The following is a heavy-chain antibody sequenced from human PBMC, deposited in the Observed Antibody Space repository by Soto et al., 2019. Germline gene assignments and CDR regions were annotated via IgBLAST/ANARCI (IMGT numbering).Heavy chain of an antibody. J-gene: IGHJ4*02. Sequence: VGSLRLSCAASGFTFSSYAMSWVRQAPGKGLEWVSAISGSGGSTYYADSVKGRFTISRDNSKNTLYLQMNSLRAEDTAVYYCAKDRFLELRESDYWGQGTLVTVSS. CDR2: ISGSGGST. D-gene: IGHD1-7*01. V-gene: IGHV3-23*01. CDR1: GFTFSSYA. CDR3: AKDRFLELRESDY.